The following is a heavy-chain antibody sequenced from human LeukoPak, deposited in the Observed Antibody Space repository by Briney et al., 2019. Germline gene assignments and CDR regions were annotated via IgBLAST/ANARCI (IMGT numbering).Heavy chain of an antibody. CDR2: ITSSCSSM. CDR3: ARAKYDSSGYYYSGFDI. Sequence: PGGSLRLSCAASGFTFSDYYMGWLRQAPGKGLEWVSYITSSCSSMYYADSVKGRFTMSRDNAKKSLYLQMNSLRAEDTAVYYCARAKYDSSGYYYSGFDIWGQGTMVTVSS. D-gene: IGHD3-22*01. V-gene: IGHV3-11*04. J-gene: IGHJ3*02. CDR1: GFTFSDYY.